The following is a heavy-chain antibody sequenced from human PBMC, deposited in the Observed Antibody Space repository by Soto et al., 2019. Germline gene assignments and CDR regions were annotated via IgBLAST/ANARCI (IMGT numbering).Heavy chain of an antibody. D-gene: IGHD3-3*02. V-gene: IGHV3-72*01. J-gene: IGHJ3*02. Sequence: EVQVVESGGGLVQPGGSLRLSCAASGFTFSDHYMDWVRQAPGKGLEWVGRVRNKAKRYTTEYAASVKGKFTISRDDSKNALYLQMNSLQIEDTAVYYCARISASVSNAFDIWGQGTMVTVSS. CDR2: VRNKAKRYTT. CDR3: ARISASVSNAFDI. CDR1: GFTFSDHY.